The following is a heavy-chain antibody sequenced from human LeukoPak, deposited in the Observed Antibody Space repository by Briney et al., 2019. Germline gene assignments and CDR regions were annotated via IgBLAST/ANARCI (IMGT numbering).Heavy chain of an antibody. CDR2: MRYDGSDK. V-gene: IGHV3-30*02. CDR3: ARDSEPYSSGWYLWGHYFDY. Sequence: PGGSLRLSFAASRFTFSSYGMHWVRQAPGKGLEWVAFMRYDGSDKYYADSVKGRFTISRDNSKNTLYLQMNSLRAEDTAVYYCARDSEPYSSGWYLWGHYFDYWGQGTLVTVSS. CDR1: RFTFSSYG. D-gene: IGHD6-19*01. J-gene: IGHJ4*02.